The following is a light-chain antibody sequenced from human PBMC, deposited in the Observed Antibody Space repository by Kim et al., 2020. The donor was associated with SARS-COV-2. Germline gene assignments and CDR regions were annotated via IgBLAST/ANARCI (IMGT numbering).Light chain of an antibody. V-gene: IGKV3-20*01. CDR2: GAS. J-gene: IGKJ2*01. CDR1: QSVSSSY. CDR3: QQYGSSPMYT. Sequence: EIVLTQSPGTLSLSPGERATLSCRASQSVSSSYLAWYQQKPGQAPRLLIYGASSRATGIPDRFSGGGSGTDFTLTISRLEPEDSAVYYCQQYGSSPMYTFGQGTKLEI.